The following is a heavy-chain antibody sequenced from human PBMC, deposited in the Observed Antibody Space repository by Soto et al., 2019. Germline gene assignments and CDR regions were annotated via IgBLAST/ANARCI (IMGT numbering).Heavy chain of an antibody. D-gene: IGHD3-10*01. Sequence: GGSLRLSCAASGFTFSSYSMNWVRQAPGKGLEWVSSISSSSSYIYYADSVKGRFTISRDNAKDSLYLQMNSLRAEDTAVYYCARDSSNHGNQKWFGEVRKTNRYYYYDMDVWGQGTTVTVSS. V-gene: IGHV3-21*01. CDR2: ISSSSSYI. CDR1: GFTFSSYS. CDR3: ARDSSNHGNQKWFGEVRKTNRYYYYDMDV. J-gene: IGHJ6*02.